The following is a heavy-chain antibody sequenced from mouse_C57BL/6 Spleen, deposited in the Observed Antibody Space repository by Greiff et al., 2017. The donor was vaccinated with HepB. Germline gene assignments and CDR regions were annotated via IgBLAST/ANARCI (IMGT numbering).Heavy chain of an antibody. Sequence: EVKLMESGPELVKPGASVKMSCKASGYTFTDYNMHWVKQSHGKSLEWIGYINPNNGGTSYNQKFKGKATLTVNKSSSTAYMELRSLTSEDSAVYYCARGLLRYYFDYWGQGTTLTVSS. D-gene: IGHD1-1*01. CDR3: ARGLLRYYFDY. J-gene: IGHJ2*01. CDR1: GYTFTDYN. CDR2: INPNNGGT. V-gene: IGHV1-22*01.